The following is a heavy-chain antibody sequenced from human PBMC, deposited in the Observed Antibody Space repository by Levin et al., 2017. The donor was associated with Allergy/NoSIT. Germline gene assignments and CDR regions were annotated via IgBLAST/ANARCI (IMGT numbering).Heavy chain of an antibody. CDR1: GFTFSSYW. Sequence: GESLKISCAASGFTFSSYWMSWVRQAPGKGLEWVANIKQDGSEKYYVDSVKGRFTISRDNAKNSLYLQMNSLRAEDTAVYYCARDNRPFGVVPDWFDPWGQGTLVTVSS. D-gene: IGHD3-3*01. CDR3: ARDNRPFGVVPDWFDP. CDR2: IKQDGSEK. J-gene: IGHJ5*02. V-gene: IGHV3-7*01.